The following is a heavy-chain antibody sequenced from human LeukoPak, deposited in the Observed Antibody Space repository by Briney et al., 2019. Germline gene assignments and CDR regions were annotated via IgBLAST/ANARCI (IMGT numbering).Heavy chain of an antibody. Sequence: GASVKVSCKASGYTFTGYYMHWVRQAPGQGLEWMGRINPNSGGTNYAQKFQGRVTMTRDTSISTAYMELSRLRSDDTAVYYCARDLGATVTTRPDDYWGQGTPVTVSS. D-gene: IGHD4-17*01. V-gene: IGHV1-2*06. CDR1: GYTFTGYY. CDR3: ARDLGATVTTRPDDY. J-gene: IGHJ4*02. CDR2: INPNSGGT.